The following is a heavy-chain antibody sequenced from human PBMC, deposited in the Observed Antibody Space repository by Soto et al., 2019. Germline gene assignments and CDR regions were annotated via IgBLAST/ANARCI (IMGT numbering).Heavy chain of an antibody. J-gene: IGHJ4*02. Sequence: GGSLRLSCAASGFTFSSYSMNWVRQAPGKGLEWVSSISSSSSYIYYADSVKGRFTISRDNAKNSLYLQMNSLRAEDTAVYYYAREFLDYYDSSGPASFDYWGQGTLVTVSS. D-gene: IGHD3-22*01. CDR3: AREFLDYYDSSGPASFDY. V-gene: IGHV3-21*01. CDR1: GFTFSSYS. CDR2: ISSSSSYI.